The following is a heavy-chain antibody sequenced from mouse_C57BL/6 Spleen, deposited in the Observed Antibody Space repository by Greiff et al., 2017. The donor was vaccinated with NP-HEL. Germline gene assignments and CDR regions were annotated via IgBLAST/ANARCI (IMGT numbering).Heavy chain of an antibody. J-gene: IGHJ3*01. CDR1: GFTFSSYG. D-gene: IGHD2-3*01. Sequence: EVQLVESGGDLVKPGGSLKLSCAASGFTFSSYGMSWVRQTPDKRLEWVATISSGGSYTYYPDSVKGRFTISRDNAKNTLYLQMSSLKSEDTAMYYCARGYDGYYEFAYWGQGTLVTVSA. CDR3: ARGYDGYYEFAY. CDR2: ISSGGSYT. V-gene: IGHV5-6*01.